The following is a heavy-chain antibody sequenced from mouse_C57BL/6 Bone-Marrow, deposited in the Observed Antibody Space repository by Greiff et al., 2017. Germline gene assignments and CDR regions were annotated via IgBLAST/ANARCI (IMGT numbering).Heavy chain of an antibody. D-gene: IGHD2-3*01. V-gene: IGHV2-2*01. CDR3: ARLDCYTYYAMDY. CDR1: GFSLTSYG. Sequence: QVQLKESGPGLVQPSQSLSISCTVSGFSLTSYGVHWVRQSPGQGLEWLGVIWRGGSTDYNAAFISRLSISTDNSTCQVFFKMISLQAYDTAIYYCARLDCYTYYAMDYWGQGTSVTVSA. J-gene: IGHJ4*01. CDR2: IWRGGST.